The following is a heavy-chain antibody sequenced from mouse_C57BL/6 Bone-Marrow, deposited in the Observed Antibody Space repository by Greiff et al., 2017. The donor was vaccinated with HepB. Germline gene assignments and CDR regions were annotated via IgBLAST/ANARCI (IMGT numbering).Heavy chain of an antibody. CDR1: GFPITSGYY. CDR2: ITHSGET. CDR3: AGDSGFHYAMDY. Sequence: LQESGPGLVKPSQSLFLTCPIPGFPITSGYYWIWIRQSPGKPLEWMGYITHSGETFYNPSLQSPISITRETSKNQFFLQLNSVTTEDTAMYYCAGDSGFHYAMDYWGQGTSVTVSS. V-gene: IGHV12-3*01. J-gene: IGHJ4*01.